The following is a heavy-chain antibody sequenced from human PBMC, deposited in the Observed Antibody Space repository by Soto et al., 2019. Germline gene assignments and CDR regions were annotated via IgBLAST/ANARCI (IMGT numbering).Heavy chain of an antibody. Sequence: LSLTCTVSGDSISNGYYTWSWIRQPPGKDLEWIGHIYNSVNTYSNPSLKSRVTISADTSKNQFSLKLSSVTAADTAVYYCARGPSGDKVDYWGQGTLVTVSS. V-gene: IGHV4-30-4*01. D-gene: IGHD3-10*01. CDR1: GDSISNGYYT. J-gene: IGHJ4*02. CDR2: IYNSVNT. CDR3: ARGPSGDKVDY.